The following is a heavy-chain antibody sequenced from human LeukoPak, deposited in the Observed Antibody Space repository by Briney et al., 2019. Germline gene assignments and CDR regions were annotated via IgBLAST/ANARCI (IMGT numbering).Heavy chain of an antibody. CDR1: GGSNNSYY. Sequence: PSETLSHSCTVSGGSNNSYYWSWIREPPGKGLEWIGYTHPSGNTNYSPSLKSRVTISIDMSRNQFSLKLSSVTAADTAVYYCASKAPKKGWFDPWGQGTLVTVSS. V-gene: IGHV4-4*09. CDR3: ASKAPKKGWFDP. CDR2: THPSGNT. J-gene: IGHJ5*02.